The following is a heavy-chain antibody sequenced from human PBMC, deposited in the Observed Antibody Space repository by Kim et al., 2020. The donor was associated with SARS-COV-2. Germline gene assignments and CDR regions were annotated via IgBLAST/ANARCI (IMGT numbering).Heavy chain of an antibody. D-gene: IGHD5-12*01. CDR3: ARDRATFFVFDY. V-gene: IGHV4-4*02. J-gene: IGHJ4*02. Sequence: TNYNPSLKSRVTISVDKSKNQFSLKLSSVTAADTAVYYCARDRATFFVFDYWGQGTLVTVSS. CDR2: T.